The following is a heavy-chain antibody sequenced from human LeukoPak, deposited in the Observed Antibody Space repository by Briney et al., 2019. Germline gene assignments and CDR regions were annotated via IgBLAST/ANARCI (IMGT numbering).Heavy chain of an antibody. Sequence: GRSPRLSCAVSGFTFDDYAMHWVRQVPGKGLEWVSGINWNSDSIGYAVRGRFTISRDNAKNSLYLQMNSLRVEDTALYYCVTNGGGDSGYGNFDYWGQGTLVTVSS. CDR1: GFTFDDYA. CDR2: INWNSDSI. J-gene: IGHJ4*02. D-gene: IGHD5-12*01. CDR3: VTNGGGDSGYGNFDY. V-gene: IGHV3-9*01.